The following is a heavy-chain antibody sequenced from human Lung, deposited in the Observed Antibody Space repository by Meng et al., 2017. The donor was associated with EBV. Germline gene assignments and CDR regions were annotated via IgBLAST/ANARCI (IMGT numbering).Heavy chain of an antibody. Sequence: QLHLQASGPGLVKPSEALSLTCTVSGGSISSNGYYWDWVRQPPGKGLEWIGAIYHSGSTSYNPSLQSRVTMFVDTSNNQFSLKLSSVTAADTAVYYCARAVDTGYFDYWGQGTLVTVSS. CDR3: ARAVDTGYFDY. CDR1: GGSISSNGYY. D-gene: IGHD5-18*01. CDR2: IYHSGST. V-gene: IGHV4-39*07. J-gene: IGHJ4*02.